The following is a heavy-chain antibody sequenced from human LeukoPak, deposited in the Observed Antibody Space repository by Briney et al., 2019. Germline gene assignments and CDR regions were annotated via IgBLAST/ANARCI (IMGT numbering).Heavy chain of an antibody. CDR2: IYYSGST. CDR3: ARDRLLWFGDGAFDI. CDR1: GGSISSSSYY. J-gene: IGHJ3*02. V-gene: IGHV4-39*07. Sequence: SETLSLTCTVSGGSISSSSYYWGWIRQPPGKGLEWIGSIYYSGSTYYNPSLKSRVTISVDTSKNQFSLKLSSVTAADTAVYYCARDRLLWFGDGAFDIWGQGTMVTVSS. D-gene: IGHD3-10*01.